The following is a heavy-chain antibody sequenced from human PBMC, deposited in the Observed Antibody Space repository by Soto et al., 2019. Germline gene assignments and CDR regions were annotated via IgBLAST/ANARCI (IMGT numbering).Heavy chain of an antibody. CDR3: ARGGTGSGYYYAMDV. D-gene: IGHD3-16*01. Sequence: EVQLVESGGGLVQPGGSLRLSCAASGFTISSYWMHWVRQAPGKGLVWVSRINSDGSSTHYADSVKGRFTISRDNAKNTLYLQVNSLRAVDTAVYYCARGGTGSGYYYAMDVWGQGTTVTVSS. V-gene: IGHV3-74*01. CDR1: GFTISSYW. CDR2: INSDGSST. J-gene: IGHJ6*02.